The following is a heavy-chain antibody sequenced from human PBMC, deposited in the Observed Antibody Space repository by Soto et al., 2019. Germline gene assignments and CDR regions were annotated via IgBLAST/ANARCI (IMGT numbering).Heavy chain of an antibody. D-gene: IGHD2-2*01. J-gene: IGHJ5*02. Sequence: QVQLQESGPGLVKPSETLSLTCTVSGGSVSSGNYYWSWIRQPPGKGLEWIGFIYYTGSTNYNPSLKSRVTISLDTSKNQFSLTLNSVTATDTAIYYCARGGVIPAARWFEPWGQGTLVTVSS. CDR3: ARGGVIPAARWFEP. CDR1: GGSVSSGNYY. V-gene: IGHV4-61*01. CDR2: IYYTGST.